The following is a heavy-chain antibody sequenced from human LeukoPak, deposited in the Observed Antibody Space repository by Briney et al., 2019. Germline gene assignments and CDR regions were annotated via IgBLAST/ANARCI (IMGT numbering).Heavy chain of an antibody. CDR2: ISYDGSKR. Sequence: GGSLSLSCAVSGFTFSSYAMHWVRQAPGKGLEWVAVISYDGSKRYYADSVEGRFTILRDNSKNTVFLQMNSLRAEDTAVYYCARGESYRFDYWGQGTLVTVSS. V-gene: IGHV3-30-3*01. CDR3: ARGESYRFDY. J-gene: IGHJ4*02. D-gene: IGHD1-26*01. CDR1: GFTFSSYA.